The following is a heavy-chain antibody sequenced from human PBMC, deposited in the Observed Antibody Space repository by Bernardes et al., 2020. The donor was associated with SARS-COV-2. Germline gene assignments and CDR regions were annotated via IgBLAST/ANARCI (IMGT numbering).Heavy chain of an antibody. V-gene: IGHV4-31*03. CDR1: GGSIPSGGFC. J-gene: IGHJ6*02. D-gene: IGHD2-21*02. Sequence: TLARTCTVSGGSIPSGGFCWSWIPQQQGKDLEWIGYIYNSGKTNYNPSLQSRVVISEDTSKNHFSLRLSSVSAADTAVYFCARGSTTATANYYHYYGVDVWGQGTTVTVSS. CDR2: IYNSGKT. CDR3: ARGSTTATANYYHYYGVDV.